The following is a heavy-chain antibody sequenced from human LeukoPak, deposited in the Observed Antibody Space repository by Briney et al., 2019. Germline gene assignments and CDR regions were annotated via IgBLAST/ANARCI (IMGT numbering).Heavy chain of an antibody. D-gene: IGHD3-22*01. Sequence: GGSLRLSCAASGFTFSSYEMNWVRQAPGKGLEWVSYISSSSSTIYYADSVKGRFTISRDNAKNSLYLQMNSLRAEDTAVYYCARDLRGYYYDSSGYEPFDYWGQGTLVTVSS. CDR2: ISSSSSTI. V-gene: IGHV3-48*01. J-gene: IGHJ4*02. CDR1: GFTFSSYE. CDR3: ARDLRGYYYDSSGYEPFDY.